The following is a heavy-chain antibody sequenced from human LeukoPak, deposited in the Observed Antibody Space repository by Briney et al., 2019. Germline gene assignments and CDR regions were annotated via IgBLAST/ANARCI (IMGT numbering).Heavy chain of an antibody. CDR1: GYTFTSYG. Sequence: ASVKLSCNASGYTFTSYGISWVRHAPGQGLEWMGWISAYNGNTSYAQKLQGRVTMTADTSTSTAYMELRSLRSDDTAVYYCARDPRARRYCSGGSSCMYYFDYWGQGTLVTVSS. J-gene: IGHJ4*02. CDR2: ISAYNGNT. V-gene: IGHV1-18*01. CDR3: ARDPRARRYCSGGSSCMYYFDY. D-gene: IGHD2-15*01.